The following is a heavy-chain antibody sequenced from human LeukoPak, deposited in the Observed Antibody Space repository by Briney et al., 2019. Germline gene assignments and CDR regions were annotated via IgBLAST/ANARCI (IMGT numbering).Heavy chain of an antibody. Sequence: ASVKVSCKASGYTFTSYGISWVRQAPGQGLEWMGWISAYNGNTNYAQKLQGRVTMTTDTSTSTAYMELRSLRSDDTAVYYCAREYYDFWSGYHSWFDPWGQGTLVTVSS. CDR3: AREYYDFWSGYHSWFDP. J-gene: IGHJ5*02. D-gene: IGHD3-3*01. V-gene: IGHV1-18*01. CDR2: ISAYNGNT. CDR1: GYTFTSYG.